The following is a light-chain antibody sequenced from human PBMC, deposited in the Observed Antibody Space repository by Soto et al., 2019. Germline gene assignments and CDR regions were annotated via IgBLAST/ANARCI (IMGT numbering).Light chain of an antibody. CDR2: GAS. Sequence: EIVFTQSPGTLSLSRGDSASLSCTDSQSVSSSYFAWYQQKPGKAPRLLIYGASRRATGIPERFSGSGSGTDFTLNISRLEPEDFAVYYCQHYGRSPGLLTYGPGTKVDIK. J-gene: IGKJ3*01. CDR1: QSVSSSY. CDR3: QHYGRSPGLLT. V-gene: IGKV3-20*01.